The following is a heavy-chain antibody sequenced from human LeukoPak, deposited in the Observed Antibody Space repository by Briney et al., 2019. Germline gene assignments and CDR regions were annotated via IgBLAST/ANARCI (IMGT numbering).Heavy chain of an antibody. V-gene: IGHV1-2*02. CDR2: INPNSGGT. CDR3: ARYYVWGSYRSDY. D-gene: IGHD3-16*02. CDR1: GYTFTGYY. J-gene: IGHJ4*02. Sequence: ASVKVSCKASGYTFTGYYMHWVRQAPGQGLEWMGWINPNSGGTNYAQKFQGRVTMTRDTSISTAYMELSRLRSDDTAVYYCARYYVWGSYRSDYWGQGTLVTVPS.